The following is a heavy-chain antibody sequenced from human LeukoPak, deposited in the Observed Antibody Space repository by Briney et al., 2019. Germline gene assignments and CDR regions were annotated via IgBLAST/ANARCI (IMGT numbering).Heavy chain of an antibody. CDR3: AKDVPRGYYGSGSYLDP. V-gene: IGHV3-30*02. CDR1: GFTFSHYG. D-gene: IGHD3-10*01. CDR2: IRYSASDT. J-gene: IGHJ5*02. Sequence: GGSLRLSCAASGFTFSHYGMHWVRQAPGKGLEWVAFIRYSASDTYYADSVKGRFTISRDNSKNTLYLQMNSLRAEDTAVYYCAKDVPRGYYGSGSYLDPWGQGTLVTVSS.